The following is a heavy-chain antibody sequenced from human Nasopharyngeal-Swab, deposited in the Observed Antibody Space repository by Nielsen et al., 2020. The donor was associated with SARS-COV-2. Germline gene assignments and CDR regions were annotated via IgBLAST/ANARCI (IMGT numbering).Heavy chain of an antibody. CDR3: ARDGPGIAAAGTTYYYYYMDV. V-gene: IGHV4-34*01. CDR1: GGSFSGYY. J-gene: IGHJ6*03. Sequence: SETLSLTCAVYGGSFSGYYWSWIRQPPGKGLEWIGEINHSGSTNYNPSLKSRVTISVDTSKNHFSLKLSSVTAADTAVYYCARDGPGIAAAGTTYYYYYMDVWGKGTTVTVSS. CDR2: INHSGST. D-gene: IGHD6-13*01.